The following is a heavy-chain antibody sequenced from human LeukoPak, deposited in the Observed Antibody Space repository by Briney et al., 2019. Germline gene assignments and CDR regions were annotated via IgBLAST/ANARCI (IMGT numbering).Heavy chain of an antibody. J-gene: IGHJ1*01. D-gene: IGHD3-10*01. CDR1: GFTVSSNY. V-gene: IGHV3-53*01. CDR3: ARADGSGSYYPPEYFQH. CDR2: IYSGGST. Sequence: PGGPLRLSCAASGFTVSSNYMSWVRQAPGKGLEWVSVIYSGGSTYYADSVKGQFTISRDNSKNTLYLQMNSLRAEDTAVYYCARADGSGSYYPPEYFQHWGQGTLVTVSS.